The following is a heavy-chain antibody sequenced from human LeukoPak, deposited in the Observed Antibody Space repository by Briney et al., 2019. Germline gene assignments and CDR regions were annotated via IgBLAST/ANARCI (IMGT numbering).Heavy chain of an antibody. CDR2: IKGETDGGTI. V-gene: IGHV3-15*01. Sequence: PGGSLRLSCAASGFTLNNAWMSWVRQAPGKGLEWLGRIKGETDGGTIDYAAPVKGRFTISRDDSRNTLYLQMDSLKIEDTAVYYCTTDRYYDNSELQFQHWGQGTLVTVSS. CDR1: GFTLNNAW. D-gene: IGHD3-22*01. J-gene: IGHJ1*01. CDR3: TTDRYYDNSELQFQH.